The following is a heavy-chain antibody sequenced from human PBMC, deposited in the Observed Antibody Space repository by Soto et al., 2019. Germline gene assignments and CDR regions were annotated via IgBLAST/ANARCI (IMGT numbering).Heavy chain of an antibody. J-gene: IGHJ2*01. CDR3: ARAGYSSSSFWYFDL. D-gene: IGHD6-6*01. Sequence: QVQLVQSGAEVKKPGASVKVSCKASGYTFTSYAMHWVRQAPGQRLEWMGWINAGNGNTKYSQKFQGRVTITRDTSASTAYMELSGLRSEDTAVYYCARAGYSSSSFWYFDLWGRGTLVTVSS. V-gene: IGHV1-3*01. CDR1: GYTFTSYA. CDR2: INAGNGNT.